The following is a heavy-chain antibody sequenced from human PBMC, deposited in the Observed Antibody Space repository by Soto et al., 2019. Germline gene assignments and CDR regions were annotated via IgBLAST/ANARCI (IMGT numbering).Heavy chain of an antibody. Sequence: AASVKVSCKSSEYTFTDYYIHWVRQAPGQGLEWMGLINPSGGSTSYAQKFQGRVTMTEDTSTDTAYMELSSLRSEDTAVYYCATSIAVAVFDYLGQGTLVTVSS. CDR3: ATSIAVAVFDY. J-gene: IGHJ4*02. V-gene: IGHV1-46*01. CDR2: INPSGGST. D-gene: IGHD6-19*01. CDR1: EYTFTDYY.